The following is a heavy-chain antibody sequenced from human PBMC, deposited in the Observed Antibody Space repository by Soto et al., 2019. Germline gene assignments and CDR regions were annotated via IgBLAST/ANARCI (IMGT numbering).Heavy chain of an antibody. CDR3: ARDYCSSNSCSLPIDY. CDR2: INPNSGGT. D-gene: IGHD2-2*01. V-gene: IGHV1-2*02. CDR1: GYTFTGYY. J-gene: IGHJ4*02. Sequence: GASVKVSCKASGYTFTGYYMHWVRQAPGQGLEWMGWINPNSGGTNYAQKFQGRVTMTRDTSISTAYMELSRLRSDDTAVYYCARDYCSSNSCSLPIDYWGQGTLVTVSS.